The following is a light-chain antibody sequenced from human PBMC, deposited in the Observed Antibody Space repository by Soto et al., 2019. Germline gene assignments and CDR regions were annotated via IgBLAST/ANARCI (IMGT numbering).Light chain of an antibody. Sequence: DIQMTQSPSTLSGSVGDRVTITCRASQSISSWLAWYQQKPGKAPNLLIHKASHLESGVPSRFSGSGSGTEFTLTISSLQPGDFATYYCQHYNTYPWTFGQGTKVDTK. V-gene: IGKV1-5*03. CDR2: KAS. CDR1: QSISSW. CDR3: QHYNTYPWT. J-gene: IGKJ1*01.